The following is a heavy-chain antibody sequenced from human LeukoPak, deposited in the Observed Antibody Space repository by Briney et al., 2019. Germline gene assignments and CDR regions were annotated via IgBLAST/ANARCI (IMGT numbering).Heavy chain of an antibody. V-gene: IGHV3-21*01. J-gene: IGHJ4*02. Sequence: GGSLRLSCAASGFTFSNHGMNWVRQAPGKGLEWVSSISSSSSYIYYADSVKGRFTISRDNAKNSLYLQMNSLRAEDTAVYYCARDDFNGGPFDYWGQGTLVTVSS. D-gene: IGHD2-8*01. CDR3: ARDDFNGGPFDY. CDR1: GFTFSNHG. CDR2: ISSSSSYI.